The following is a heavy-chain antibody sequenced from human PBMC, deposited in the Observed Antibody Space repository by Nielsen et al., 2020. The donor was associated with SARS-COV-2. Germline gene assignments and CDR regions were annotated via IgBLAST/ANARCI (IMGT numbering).Heavy chain of an antibody. Sequence: GESLKISCAASGFTFSSYGMHWVRQAPGKGLEWVAVIWYDGSNKYYADSVKGRFTISRDNSKNTLYLQMNSLRAEDTAVYYCAKDRERITIFGDAFDIWGQGTMVTVSS. D-gene: IGHD3-3*01. J-gene: IGHJ3*02. V-gene: IGHV3-30*02. CDR1: GFTFSSYG. CDR2: IWYDGSNK. CDR3: AKDRERITIFGDAFDI.